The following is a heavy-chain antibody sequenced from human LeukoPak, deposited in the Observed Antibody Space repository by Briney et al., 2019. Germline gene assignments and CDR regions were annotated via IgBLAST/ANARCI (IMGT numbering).Heavy chain of an antibody. J-gene: IGHJ4*02. V-gene: IGHV4-59*12. CDR3: ARGWYDSSGYYWYFDY. CDR2: IYYSGST. CDR1: GGSISSYY. D-gene: IGHD3-22*01. Sequence: PSETLSLTCTVSGGSISSYYWSWIRQPPGKGLEWIGYIYYSGSTNYNPSLKSRVTMSVDTSKNQFSLKLSSVTAADTAVYYCARGWYDSSGYYWYFDYWGQGTLVTVSS.